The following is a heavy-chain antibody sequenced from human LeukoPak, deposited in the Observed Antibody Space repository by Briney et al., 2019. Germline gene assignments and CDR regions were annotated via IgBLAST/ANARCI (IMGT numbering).Heavy chain of an antibody. Sequence: PGGSLRLSCAASGFTFSNYDMHWVSQATGKGLEWVSAIGTAGDTYYPGSVRGRFTMSRENAKNSLYLQMNSLTAGDTAVYYCARGANTHFDYWGQGILVTVSS. CDR1: GFTFSNYD. CDR3: ARGANTHFDY. V-gene: IGHV3-13*04. D-gene: IGHD1-26*01. J-gene: IGHJ4*02. CDR2: IGTAGDT.